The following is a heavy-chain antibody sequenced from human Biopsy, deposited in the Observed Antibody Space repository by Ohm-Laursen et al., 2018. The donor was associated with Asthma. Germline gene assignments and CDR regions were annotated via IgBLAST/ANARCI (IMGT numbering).Heavy chain of an antibody. CDR3: AREVSTVDYGYYYFAMDV. J-gene: IGHJ6*02. CDR2: ISPIFGSI. D-gene: IGHD4-17*01. Sequence: SSVKVSCKSSGGTLNNYAINWVRQAPGQGLEWMGGISPIFGSIKYAQKFQDRVTISADVFRNTVHLELSSLRSEDSAVYYCAREVSTVDYGYYYFAMDVWGQGTPVTVSS. V-gene: IGHV1-69*01. CDR1: GGTLNNYA.